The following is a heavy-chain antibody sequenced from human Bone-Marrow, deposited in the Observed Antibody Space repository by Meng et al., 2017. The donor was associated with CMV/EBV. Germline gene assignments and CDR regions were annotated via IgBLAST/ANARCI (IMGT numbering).Heavy chain of an antibody. Sequence: ASVKVSCKASGYTFTGYYMHWVRQAPGQGLEWMGWINPNSGGTNYAQKFQGRVTMTRDTSISTAYMELSRLRSDDTAVYYCARSIYGGYCSSTSCYNLLDYWGQGNLVTVYS. V-gene: IGHV1-2*02. D-gene: IGHD2-2*02. J-gene: IGHJ4*02. CDR3: ARSIYGGYCSSTSCYNLLDY. CDR1: GYTFTGYY. CDR2: INPNSGGT.